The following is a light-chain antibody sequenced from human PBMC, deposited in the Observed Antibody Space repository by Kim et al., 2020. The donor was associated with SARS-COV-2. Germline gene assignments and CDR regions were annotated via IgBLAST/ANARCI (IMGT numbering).Light chain of an antibody. CDR3: QGWDSSTVV. CDR2: QDS. Sequence: SYELTQPPSVSVSPGQTASITCSGDKLGDKYACWYQQKPGQSPVLVIYQDSNRPSGIPERFSGSNSGNTATLTLSGTQAMDEADYYCQGWDSSTVVFGGGTQLTVL. J-gene: IGLJ2*01. V-gene: IGLV3-1*01. CDR1: KLGDKY.